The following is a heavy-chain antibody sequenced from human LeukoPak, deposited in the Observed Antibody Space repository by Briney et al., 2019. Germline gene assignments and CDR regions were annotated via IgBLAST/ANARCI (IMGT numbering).Heavy chain of an antibody. CDR1: GFTFSSYA. J-gene: IGHJ6*03. CDR3: AREYSSSWYYYYCMDV. D-gene: IGHD6-13*01. Sequence: PGGSLRLSCAASGFTFSSYAMHWVRQAPGKGLEWVAVISYDGSNKYYADSVKGRFTISRDNSKNTLYLQMNSLRAEDTAVYYCAREYSSSWYYYYCMDVWGKGTTVTVSS. V-gene: IGHV3-30*04. CDR2: ISYDGSNK.